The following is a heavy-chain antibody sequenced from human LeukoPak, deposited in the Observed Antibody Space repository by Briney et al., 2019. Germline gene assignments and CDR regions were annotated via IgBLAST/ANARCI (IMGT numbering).Heavy chain of an antibody. J-gene: IGHJ5*02. D-gene: IGHD3-22*01. CDR2: IFTSGST. CDR1: GGSFSGYY. V-gene: IGHV4-59*10. CDR3: AKSSGSGYYYWFDP. Sequence: PSETLSLTCAVYGGSFSGYYWSWIRQPPGKGLEWIGRIFTSGSTNYNPSLKSRVTMSVDTSKNQFSLKLSSVTAADTAVYYCAKSSGSGYYYWFDPWGQGTLVTVSS.